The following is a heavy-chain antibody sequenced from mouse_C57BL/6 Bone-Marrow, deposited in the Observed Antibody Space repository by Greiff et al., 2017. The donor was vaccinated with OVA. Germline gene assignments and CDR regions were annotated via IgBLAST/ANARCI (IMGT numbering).Heavy chain of an antibody. CDR1: GYTFTDYN. D-gene: IGHD2-3*01. V-gene: IGHV1-22*01. J-gene: IGHJ3*01. CDR3: AREGGYEALAY. CDR2: INPNNGGT. Sequence: EVKLQESGPELVKPGASVKMSCKASGYTFTDYNMHWVKQSHGKSLEWIGYINPNNGGTSYNQKFKGKATLTVNKSSSTAYMELRSLTSEDSAVYYCAREGGYEALAYWGQGTLVTVSA.